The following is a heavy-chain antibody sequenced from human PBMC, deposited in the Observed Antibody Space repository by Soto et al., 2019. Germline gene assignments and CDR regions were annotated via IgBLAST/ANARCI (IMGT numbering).Heavy chain of an antibody. D-gene: IGHD1-26*01. CDR2: IKSKTDGGTT. Sequence: GGSLRLSCAASGFTFSNAWMSWVRQAPGKGLEWVGRIKSKTDGGTTDYAAPVKGRFTISRDDSKNTLYLQMNSLKTEDTAVYYCTTEDPRDRGRYYYYYYGMDVWGQGTTVTVSS. V-gene: IGHV3-15*01. CDR3: TTEDPRDRGRYYYYYYGMDV. J-gene: IGHJ6*02. CDR1: GFTFSNAW.